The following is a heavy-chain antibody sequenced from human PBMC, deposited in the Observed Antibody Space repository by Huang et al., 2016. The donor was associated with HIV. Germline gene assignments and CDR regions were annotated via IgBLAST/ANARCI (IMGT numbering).Heavy chain of an antibody. V-gene: IGHV4-30-4*08. CDR3: ARENCSGGDCYWGPHYFDY. CDR2: IYNSGST. CDR1: GDFISSDGHF. J-gene: IGHJ4*02. D-gene: IGHD2-21*02. Sequence: QVQLQESGPGLVKPSRTLSLTCTVSGDFISSDGHFWSWIRQRPGKGLEWIGNIYNSGSTDYNASLKGRVTMSVDTSKNHFYLKVNSVTAADTAVYYCARENCSGGDCYWGPHYFDYWGQGILVTVSS.